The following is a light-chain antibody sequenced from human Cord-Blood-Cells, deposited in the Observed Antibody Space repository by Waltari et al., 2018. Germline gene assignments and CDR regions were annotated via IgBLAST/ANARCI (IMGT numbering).Light chain of an antibody. CDR2: EGS. CDR3: CSYVGSSTWV. V-gene: IGLV2-23*01. J-gene: IGLJ3*02. CDR1: SSAVGSYNL. Sequence: QSALTQPASVSGSPGQSITIPCTGTSSAVGSYNLVSWYQQHPGKAPKLMIYEGSKRPSGVSNRFSGSKSGNTASLTISGLQAEDEADYYCCSYVGSSTWVFGGGTKLTVL.